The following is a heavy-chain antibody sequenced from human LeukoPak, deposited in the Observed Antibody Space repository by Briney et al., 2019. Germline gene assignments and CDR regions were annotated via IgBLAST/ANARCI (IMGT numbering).Heavy chain of an antibody. CDR3: ARDGAVAGNRGKNYYYYMDV. CDR1: GFTFSSYW. J-gene: IGHJ6*03. D-gene: IGHD6-19*01. V-gene: IGHV3-21*01. CDR2: ISSSSYI. Sequence: TGGSLRLSCAASGFTFSSYWMSWVRQAPGKGLEWVSPISSSSYIYYADSVKGRFTISRDNAKNSLYLQMNSLRAEDTAVYYCARDGAVAGNRGKNYYYYMDVWGKGTTVTVSS.